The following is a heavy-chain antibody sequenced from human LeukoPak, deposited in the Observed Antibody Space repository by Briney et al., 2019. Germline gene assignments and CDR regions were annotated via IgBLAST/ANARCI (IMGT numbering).Heavy chain of an antibody. Sequence: PGGSLRLSCAASGFTFSSYAMSWVRQAPGKGLEWVSAISGSGGSSYYADSVKGRFTISRDNSKNTLYLQMNSLRAEDTAVYYCAKDPIVATILDAFDIWGQGTMVTVSS. J-gene: IGHJ3*02. CDR2: ISGSGGSS. CDR1: GFTFSSYA. CDR3: AKDPIVATILDAFDI. V-gene: IGHV3-23*01. D-gene: IGHD5-12*01.